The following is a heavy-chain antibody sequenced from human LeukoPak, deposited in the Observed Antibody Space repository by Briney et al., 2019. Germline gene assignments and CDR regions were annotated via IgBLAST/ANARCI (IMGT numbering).Heavy chain of an antibody. CDR1: GGSISSYY. CDR3: ARVDYYYYYMDV. CDR2: IYYSGST. V-gene: IGHV4-59*01. J-gene: IGHJ6*03. Sequence: PSETLSLTCTVSGGSISSYYWSWIRRPPGKGLEWIGYIYYSGSTNYNPSLKSRVTISVDTSKNQFSLKLSSVTAADTAVYYCARVDYYYYYMDVWGKGTTVTVSS.